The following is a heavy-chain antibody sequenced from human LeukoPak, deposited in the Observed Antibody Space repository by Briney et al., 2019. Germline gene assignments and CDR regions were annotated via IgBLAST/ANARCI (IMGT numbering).Heavy chain of an antibody. D-gene: IGHD6-13*01. CDR1: GGSFSGYY. V-gene: IGHV4-59*08. CDR3: ARHGGSSGWYHFDY. J-gene: IGHJ4*02. Sequence: SETLSLTCAVYGGSFSGYYWSWIRQPPGKGLEWIAYISDIGSINYNPSLKSRVTISLDTSKNQFSLKLSSVTAADTALYYCARHGGSSGWYHFDYWGQGTLVTVSS. CDR2: ISDIGSI.